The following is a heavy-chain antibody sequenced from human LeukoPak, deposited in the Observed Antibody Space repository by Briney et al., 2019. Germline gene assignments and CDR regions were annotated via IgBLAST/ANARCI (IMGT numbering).Heavy chain of an antibody. V-gene: IGHV3-23*01. J-gene: IGHJ4*02. CDR2: ISGSGGST. D-gene: IGHD3-22*01. Sequence: GGSLRLSCAASGFTFSSYWMHWVRQAPGKGLEWVSCISGSGGSTYYADSVKGRFTISRDNSKNTLYLQMNSLRAEDTAVYYCAKRGYYYDSGTYYYFDYWGQGTLVTVSS. CDR3: AKRGYYYDSGTYYYFDY. CDR1: GFTFSSYW.